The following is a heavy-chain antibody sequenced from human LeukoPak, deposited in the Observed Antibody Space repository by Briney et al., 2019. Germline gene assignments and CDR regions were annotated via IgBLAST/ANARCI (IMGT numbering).Heavy chain of an antibody. D-gene: IGHD5-24*01. CDR1: GFPFSSYW. CDR3: TRVGYIDEGIDY. V-gene: IGHV3-7*04. CDR2: INQDGSKK. Sequence: GGSLRLSCVASGFPFSSYWMTWVRQAPGKGLEWVANINQDGSKKSYVDSVKGRFTISRDNAKNSLYLQMNSLRAEDTAIYYCTRVGYIDEGIDYWGQGTLVTVSS. J-gene: IGHJ4*02.